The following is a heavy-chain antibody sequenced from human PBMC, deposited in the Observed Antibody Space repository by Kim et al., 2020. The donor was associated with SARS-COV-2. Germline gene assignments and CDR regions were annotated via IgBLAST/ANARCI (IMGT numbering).Heavy chain of an antibody. J-gene: IGHJ4*02. CDR1: GFTFSSYA. V-gene: IGHV3-23*01. Sequence: GGSLRLSCAASGFTFSSYAMSWVRQAPGKGLEWVSAISGSGGSTYYADSVKGRFTISRDNSKNTLYLQMNSLRAEDTAVYYCAKGAFDWPPSGWELQGWGQGTLVTVSS. CDR3: AKGAFDWPPSGWELQG. D-gene: IGHD1-26*01. CDR2: ISGSGGST.